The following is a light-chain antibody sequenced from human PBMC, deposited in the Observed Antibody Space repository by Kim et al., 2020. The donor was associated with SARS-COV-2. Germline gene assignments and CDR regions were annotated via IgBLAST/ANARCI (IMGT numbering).Light chain of an antibody. J-gene: IGLJ3*02. V-gene: IGLV4-69*01. CDR3: QTWDSGNWV. CDR1: SGHSSYA. Sequence: ASVKLTGTLSSGHSSYAIAWHQQQPEKGPRFLMKFNSDGSHNKGDGIPDRFSGSRSGAERYLTISSLQSEDEADYYCQTWDSGNWVFGGGTQLTVL. CDR2: FNSDGSH.